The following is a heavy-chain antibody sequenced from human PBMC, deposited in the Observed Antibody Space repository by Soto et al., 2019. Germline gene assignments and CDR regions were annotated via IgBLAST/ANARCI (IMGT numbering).Heavy chain of an antibody. D-gene: IGHD5-18*01. Sequence: XETLSLTFAVFGGSFSDYYWTWVRQPPGKGLEWIGEINHGGSINYNPSLKSRVTMSIDTSKSQFSLKVTSVIAADTAVYYCESYVDTAMDSMDVWGQGTTVTVSS. V-gene: IGHV4-34*01. CDR2: INHGGSI. J-gene: IGHJ6*02. CDR1: GGSFSDYY. CDR3: ESYVDTAMDSMDV.